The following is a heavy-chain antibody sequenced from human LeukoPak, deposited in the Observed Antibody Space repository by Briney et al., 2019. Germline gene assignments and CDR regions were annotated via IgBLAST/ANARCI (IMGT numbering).Heavy chain of an antibody. V-gene: IGHV1-69*05. Sequence: ASVKVSCKASGGTFSSYAISWVRQAPGQGLEWMGGIIPIFGTANYAQKLQGRVTMTTDTSTSTAYMELRSLRSDDTAVYYCARGGGAYYYDSSGPGDFDLWGRGTLVTVSS. D-gene: IGHD3-22*01. CDR1: GGTFSSYA. CDR2: IIPIFGTA. CDR3: ARGGGAYYYDSSGPGDFDL. J-gene: IGHJ2*01.